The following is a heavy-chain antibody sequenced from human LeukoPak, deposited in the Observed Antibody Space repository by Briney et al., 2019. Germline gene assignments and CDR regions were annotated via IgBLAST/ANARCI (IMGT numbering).Heavy chain of an antibody. CDR2: ISYDGSNK. CDR3: ARSLEPQIDLDY. V-gene: IGHV3-30-3*01. Sequence: GGSLRLSCAASGFTFSSYAMHWVRQAPGKGLEWVAVISYDGSNKYYADSVKGRFTISRDNSKNTLYLQMNSLRAEDTAVYYCARSLEPQIDLDYWGQGTLVTVSS. D-gene: IGHD3-3*01. J-gene: IGHJ4*02. CDR1: GFTFSSYA.